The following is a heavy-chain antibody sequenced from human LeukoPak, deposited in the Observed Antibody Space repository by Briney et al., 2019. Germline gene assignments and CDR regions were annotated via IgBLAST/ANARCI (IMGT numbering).Heavy chain of an antibody. CDR1: GGSFSGYY. CDR2: INHSGST. D-gene: IGHD6-6*01. J-gene: IGHJ2*01. CDR3: ARRRQYDSSLFWNFDL. V-gene: IGHV4-34*01. Sequence: KPSETLSLTCAVSGGSFSGYYWSWIRQSPGKGPEWIGEINHSGSTNYNPSLKSRVTISVDTSKNQFSLRLSSVTAADTAVYYCARRRQYDSSLFWNFDLWGRGTLVTVSS.